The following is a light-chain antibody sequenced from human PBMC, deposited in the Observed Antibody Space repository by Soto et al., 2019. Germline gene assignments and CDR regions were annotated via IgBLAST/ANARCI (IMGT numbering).Light chain of an antibody. J-gene: IGLJ1*01. CDR3: QSYDNSLSGSYV. V-gene: IGLV1-40*01. CDR2: GNS. CDR1: SSNIGAGYD. Sequence: VLTQPPSVSGAPGQRVTFSCTGSSSNIGAGYDVHWYQQLPGTAPKLLIYGNSNRPSGVPDRFSGSKSGTSASLAITGLQAEDEADYYCQSYDNSLSGSYVFGTGTKVTVL.